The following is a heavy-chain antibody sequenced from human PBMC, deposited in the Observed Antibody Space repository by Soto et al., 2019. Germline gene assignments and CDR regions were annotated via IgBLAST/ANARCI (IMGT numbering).Heavy chain of an antibody. CDR3: ARDGDTAMVNSAYYYGMDV. CDR2: IYYSGST. Sequence: PSETLSLTCTVSGGSISSYYWSWIRQPPGKGLEWIGYIYYSGSTNYNPSLKSRVTISVDTSKNQFSLKLSSVTAADTAVYYCARDGDTAMVNSAYYYGMDVWGQGTTVTVSS. J-gene: IGHJ6*02. V-gene: IGHV4-59*01. CDR1: GGSISSYY. D-gene: IGHD5-18*01.